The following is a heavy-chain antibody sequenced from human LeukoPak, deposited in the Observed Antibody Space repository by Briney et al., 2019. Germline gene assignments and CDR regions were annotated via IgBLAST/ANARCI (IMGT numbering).Heavy chain of an antibody. Sequence: GGSLRLSCAASGFTFSSYGMHWVRQAPGKGLEWVAVISYDGSNKYYADSVKGRFTISRDNSKNTLYLQMNSLRAEDTAVYYCAKYKVGYFDYWGQGTLVTVSS. D-gene: IGHD1-14*01. J-gene: IGHJ4*02. V-gene: IGHV3-30*18. CDR3: AKYKVGYFDY. CDR1: GFTFSSYG. CDR2: ISYDGSNK.